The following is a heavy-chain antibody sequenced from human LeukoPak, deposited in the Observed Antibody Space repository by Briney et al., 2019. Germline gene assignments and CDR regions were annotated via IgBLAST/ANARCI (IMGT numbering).Heavy chain of an antibody. Sequence: ASVKVSCKASGDTFTGYYMHWVRQAPGQGPEWRGWINPNTGGTNYAQKLQGRDTMTRETSISTAYMELSRLRSDDTAVYYCARERAVTDAFYIWGQGTMVTGSS. CDR2: INPNTGGT. CDR3: ARERAVTDAFYI. D-gene: IGHD4-17*01. J-gene: IGHJ3*02. V-gene: IGHV1-2*02. CDR1: GDTFTGYY.